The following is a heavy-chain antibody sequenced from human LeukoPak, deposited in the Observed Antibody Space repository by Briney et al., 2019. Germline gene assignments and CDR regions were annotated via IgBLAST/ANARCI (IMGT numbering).Heavy chain of an antibody. J-gene: IGHJ4*02. CDR2: LTGSGRGT. V-gene: IGHV3-23*01. Sequence: PGGSLKFSVAASGFTLNRYPMNWFRQAPGKGLNWFSSLTGSGRGTYYAPSVKGRFTMSRDDSKNTLYLQMNSLRPDDTAVYYCAKIPATDPIDFWGQGTLVTVSS. D-gene: IGHD6-13*01. CDR1: GFTLNRYP. CDR3: AKIPATDPIDF.